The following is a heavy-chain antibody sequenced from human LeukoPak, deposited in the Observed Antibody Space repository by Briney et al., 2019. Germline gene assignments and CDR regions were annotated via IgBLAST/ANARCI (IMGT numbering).Heavy chain of an antibody. V-gene: IGHV3-21*01. J-gene: IGHJ6*02. CDR2: ISSSSSYI. CDR3: ARFLDVGYYYYYGMDV. D-gene: IGHD3-3*01. Sequence: GGSLRLSCAASGFTFSSYSMNWVRQAPGKGLEWVSSISSSSSYIYYADSVKGRFTISRDNAKNSLYLQMNSLRAEDTAVYYCARFLDVGYYYYYGMDVWGQGTTVTVSS. CDR1: GFTFSSYS.